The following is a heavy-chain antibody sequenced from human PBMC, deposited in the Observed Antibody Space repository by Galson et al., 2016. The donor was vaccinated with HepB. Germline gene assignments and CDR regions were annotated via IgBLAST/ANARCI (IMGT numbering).Heavy chain of an antibody. CDR2: INSDESNT. D-gene: IGHD3-3*01. CDR1: GFTFSSYG. V-gene: IGHV3-NL1*01. CDR3: GLGQDEMPTIFDF. J-gene: IGHJ4*02. Sequence: SLRLSCAASGFTFSSYGMHWVRQAPGKGLEWVSRINSDESNTNYADSVKGRFTISRDNSKNTLFLQLNPLRADDTAAYYCGLGQDEMPTIFDFWGQGALVTVSS.